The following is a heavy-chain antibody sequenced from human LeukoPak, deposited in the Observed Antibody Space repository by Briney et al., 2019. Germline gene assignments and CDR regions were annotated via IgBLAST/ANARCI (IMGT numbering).Heavy chain of an antibody. V-gene: IGHV4-30-2*01. CDR1: GGSINSDGFS. CDR2: IYHSGST. Sequence: SETLSLTCAVSGGSINSDGFSWSWIRQPPGKGLEWIGYIYHSGSTYYNPSLKSRVTISVDRSKNQFSLKLSSVTAADTAVCYCARVSITIFSYGMDVWGQGTTVTVSS. CDR3: ARVSITIFSYGMDV. J-gene: IGHJ6*02. D-gene: IGHD3-3*01.